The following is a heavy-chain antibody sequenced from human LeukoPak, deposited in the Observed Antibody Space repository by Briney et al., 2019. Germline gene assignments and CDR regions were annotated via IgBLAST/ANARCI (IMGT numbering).Heavy chain of an antibody. CDR2: ISSSSSYI. Sequence: GGSLRLSCAASGFTFSSYWMSWVRQAPGKGLEWVSSISSSSSYIYYADSVKGRFTISRDNAKNSLYLQMNSLRAEDTAVYYCARRGGSYWDFDYWGQGTLVTVSS. CDR1: GFTFSSYW. CDR3: ARRGGSYWDFDY. V-gene: IGHV3-21*01. J-gene: IGHJ4*02. D-gene: IGHD1-26*01.